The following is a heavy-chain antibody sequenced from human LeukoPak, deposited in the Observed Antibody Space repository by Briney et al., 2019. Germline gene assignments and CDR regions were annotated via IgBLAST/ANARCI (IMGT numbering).Heavy chain of an antibody. Sequence: ASVKVSCKASGYTFTGYYMHWVRQAPGQGLEWMGWINPNSGGTNYAQKFQGRVAMTRDTSISTAYMELSRLRSDDTAVYYCARGPAVAGTGGEFDYWGQGTLVTVSS. CDR3: ARGPAVAGTGGEFDY. J-gene: IGHJ4*02. D-gene: IGHD6-19*01. CDR2: INPNSGGT. CDR1: GYTFTGYY. V-gene: IGHV1-2*02.